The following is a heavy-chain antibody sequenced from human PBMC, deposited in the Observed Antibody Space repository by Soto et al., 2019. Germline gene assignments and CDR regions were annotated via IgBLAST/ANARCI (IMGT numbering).Heavy chain of an antibody. CDR3: ARRSSGWYLDY. V-gene: IGHV4-39*01. CDR2: IYYSGST. CDR1: GASISSSSYY. D-gene: IGHD6-19*01. Sequence: QLQLQESGPGLVKPSETLSLTCTVSGASISSSSYYWGWIRQPPGKGLEWMASIYYSGSTYYNQSLKSRVTLSVDTAKNQFSLKLSSVTAADTAVYYCARRSSGWYLDYWGQGTLVTVSA. J-gene: IGHJ4*02.